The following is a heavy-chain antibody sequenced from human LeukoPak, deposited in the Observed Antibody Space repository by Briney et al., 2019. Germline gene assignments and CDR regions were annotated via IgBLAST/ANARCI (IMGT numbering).Heavy chain of an antibody. CDR1: GGSISSYY. V-gene: IGHV4-38-2*02. CDR3: ARETDCSSTSCYTNAFDI. CDR2: IYHSGST. D-gene: IGHD2-2*02. J-gene: IGHJ3*02. Sequence: SETLSLTCIVSGGSISSYYWNWIRQPPGKGLEWIGSIYHSGSTYYNPSLKSRVTISVDTSKNQFSLKLSSVTAADTAVYYRARETDCSSTSCYTNAFDIWGQGTMVTVSS.